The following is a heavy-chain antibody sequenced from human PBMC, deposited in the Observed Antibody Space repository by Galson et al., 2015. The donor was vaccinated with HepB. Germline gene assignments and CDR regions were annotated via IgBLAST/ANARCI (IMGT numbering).Heavy chain of an antibody. CDR3: ARPLKKAAAGTYDAFDI. J-gene: IGHJ3*02. V-gene: IGHV5-51*01. Sequence: QSGAEVKKPGESLKISCKGSGYSFTSYWIGWVRQMPGKGLEWMGIIYPGDSDTRYSPSFQGQVTISADKSISTAYLQWSSLKASDTAMYYCARPLKKAAAGTYDAFDIWGQGTMVTVSS. CDR1: GYSFTSYW. D-gene: IGHD6-13*01. CDR2: IYPGDSDT.